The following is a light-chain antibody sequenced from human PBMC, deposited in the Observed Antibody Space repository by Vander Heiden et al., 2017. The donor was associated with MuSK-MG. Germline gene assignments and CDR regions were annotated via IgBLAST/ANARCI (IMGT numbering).Light chain of an antibody. CDR3: QQYNNWPYT. CDR1: HNIRSN. V-gene: IGKV3-15*01. Sequence: EIVMTQSPGTLSVSPGEGATLSCRATHNIRSNLAWFQQKPGQAPRLLIYGASTGATGVPARFSGSGSGPEFTLTISSLQSEDFAVYYCQQYNNWPYTFGQGTKLEIK. J-gene: IGKJ2*01. CDR2: GAS.